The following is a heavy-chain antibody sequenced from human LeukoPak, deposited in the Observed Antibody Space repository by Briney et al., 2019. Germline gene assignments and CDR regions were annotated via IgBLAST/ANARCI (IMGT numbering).Heavy chain of an antibody. Sequence: VASVKVSCKASGYTFTGYYMHWVRQAPGQGLEWMGWINPNSGGTNYAQKFQGRVTMTRDTSISTAYMELSRLRSDDTAVYYCARDRCNSTSCYTGPYDYWGQGTLVTVSS. CDR1: GYTFTGYY. V-gene: IGHV1-2*02. J-gene: IGHJ4*02. D-gene: IGHD2-2*02. CDR3: ARDRCNSTSCYTGPYDY. CDR2: INPNSGGT.